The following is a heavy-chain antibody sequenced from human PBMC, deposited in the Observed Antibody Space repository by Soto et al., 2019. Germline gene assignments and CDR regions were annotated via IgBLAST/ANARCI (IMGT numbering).Heavy chain of an antibody. CDR1: GGSFSGYY. Sequence: PSETLSLSCAVYGGSFSGYYWSWIRQPPGKGLEWIGEINHSGSTNYNPSLKSRVTISVDTSKNQFSLTLSSVTAADTAVYYCARTLFDFWSGYPFDYWGQGTLVTVSS. CDR2: INHSGST. D-gene: IGHD3-3*01. V-gene: IGHV4-34*01. CDR3: ARTLFDFWSGYPFDY. J-gene: IGHJ4*02.